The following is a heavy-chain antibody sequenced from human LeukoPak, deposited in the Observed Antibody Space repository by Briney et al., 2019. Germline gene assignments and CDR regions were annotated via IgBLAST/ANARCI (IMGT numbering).Heavy chain of an antibody. V-gene: IGHV4-39*07. CDR2: DYYSGTT. CDR3: ARVRLRAIAY. D-gene: IGHD6-25*01. Sequence: SETLSLTCSVSGVSVSSTSYYWAWMRQPPGKGLEWIGSDYYSGTTYYNPSLKSRVTISVDTSKNQFSLKLSSVTAADTAVYYCARVRLRAIAYWGQGTLVTVSS. J-gene: IGHJ4*02. CDR1: GVSVSSTSYY.